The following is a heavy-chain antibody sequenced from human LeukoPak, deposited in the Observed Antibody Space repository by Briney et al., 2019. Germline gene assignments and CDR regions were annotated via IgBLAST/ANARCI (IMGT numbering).Heavy chain of an antibody. Sequence: SETLSLTCIVSGGSISSYYWSWIRQPPGKGLEWIGYIYYSGSTNYNPSLKSRVTISVDTSKNQFSLKLSSVTAADTAVYYCARDHGSGWTWAYDYWGQGTLVTVSS. CDR3: ARDHGSGWTWAYDY. CDR2: IYYSGST. D-gene: IGHD6-19*01. CDR1: GGSISSYY. V-gene: IGHV4-59*01. J-gene: IGHJ4*02.